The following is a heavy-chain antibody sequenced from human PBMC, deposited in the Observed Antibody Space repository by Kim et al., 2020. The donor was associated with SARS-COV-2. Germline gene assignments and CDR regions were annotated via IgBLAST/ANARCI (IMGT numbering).Heavy chain of an antibody. D-gene: IGHD6-13*01. J-gene: IGHJ4*02. V-gene: IGHV3-23*01. Sequence: GGSLRLSCAASGFTFSSYAMSWVRQAPGKGLEWVSAISAAGGNTYYADSVKGRFTISRDNSKNTLYLQMNSLRAEDTAVYYCAKRPMYSSSWYYFDYWGQGTLVTVPS. CDR2: ISAAGGNT. CDR1: GFTFSSYA. CDR3: AKRPMYSSSWYYFDY.